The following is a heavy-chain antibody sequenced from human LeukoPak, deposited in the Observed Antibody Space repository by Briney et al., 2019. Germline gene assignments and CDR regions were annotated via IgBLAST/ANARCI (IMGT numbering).Heavy chain of an antibody. CDR1: GFMFSRLG. CDR2: IWHDGSVE. V-gene: IGHV3-33*06. Sequence: GGSLRLSCTASGFMFSRLGMQWVRQAPGEGLEWVAMIWHDGSVEEYADSVKGRFTISGDNSQNTLYLQMNSLRDDDTAVYYCAKEGDQFRGYLDAWGKGTTVTVSS. CDR3: AKEGDQFRGYLDA. J-gene: IGHJ6*03. D-gene: IGHD3-16*01.